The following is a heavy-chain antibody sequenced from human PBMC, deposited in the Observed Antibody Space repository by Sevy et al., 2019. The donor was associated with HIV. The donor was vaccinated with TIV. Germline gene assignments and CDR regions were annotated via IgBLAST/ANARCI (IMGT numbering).Heavy chain of an antibody. Sequence: GGSLRLSCAASGFTFSDFDMQWVRQAPGKGLQWVAVIWNDGSNKYYADSVKGPFTTPRNKSSNTTYLQMNSLRAEDTAVYSGARDVRGEGIRPGDLDYWGQGTLVTVSS. V-gene: IGHV3-33*01. CDR1: GFTFSDFD. CDR2: IWNDGSNK. D-gene: IGHD3-10*01. J-gene: IGHJ4*02. CDR3: ARDVRGEGIRPGDLDY.